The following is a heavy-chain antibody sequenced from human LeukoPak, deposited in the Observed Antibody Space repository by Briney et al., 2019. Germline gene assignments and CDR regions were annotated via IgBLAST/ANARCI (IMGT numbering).Heavy chain of an antibody. D-gene: IGHD4-17*01. CDR2: FDPEDGET. CDR3: ARDMDIYGDYDKFSMD. J-gene: IGHJ4*02. CDR1: GYTLTELS. V-gene: IGHV1-24*01. Sequence: GASVKVSCKVSGYTLTELSMHWVRQAPGKGLEWMGGFDPEDGETIYAQKFQGRVTMTEDTSTDTAYMELSSLRSEDTAVYYCARDMDIYGDYDKFSMDWGQGTLVTVSS.